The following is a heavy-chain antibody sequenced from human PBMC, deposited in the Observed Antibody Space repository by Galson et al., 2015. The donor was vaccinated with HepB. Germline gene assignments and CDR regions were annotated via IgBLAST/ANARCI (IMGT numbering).Heavy chain of an antibody. CDR1: GYSFTSYW. CDR2: VDPGDSYA. J-gene: IGHJ5*02. CDR3: ARDRFADYAVKWFDP. Sequence: QSGAEVKKPGESLRISCQGSGYSFTSYWITWVRQMPGKGLEWMGRVDPGDSYADYSPSFQGHVTISVDKSINAAYLQWSSLKASDTATYYCARDRFADYAVKWFDPWGQGTLVTVSS. D-gene: IGHD4-17*01. V-gene: IGHV5-10-1*01.